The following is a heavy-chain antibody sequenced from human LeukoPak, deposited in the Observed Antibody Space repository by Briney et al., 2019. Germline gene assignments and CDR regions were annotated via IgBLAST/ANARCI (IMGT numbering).Heavy chain of an antibody. CDR2: INHSGST. CDR1: GGSFSGYY. Sequence: SETLSLTCAVYGGSFSGYYWSWIRQPPGKGLEWIGEINHSGSTNYNPSLKSRVTISVDTSKNQFSLKLSSVTAADTAVYYCAGFTVGTMCNYWGQGTLVTVSS. J-gene: IGHJ4*02. CDR3: AGFTVGTMCNY. V-gene: IGHV4-34*01. D-gene: IGHD1/OR15-1a*01.